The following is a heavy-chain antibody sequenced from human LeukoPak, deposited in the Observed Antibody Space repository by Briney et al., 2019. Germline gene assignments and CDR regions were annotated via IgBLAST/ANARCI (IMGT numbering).Heavy chain of an antibody. CDR2: MYYSGIT. Sequence: PSETLSLTCTVSGDSISSHYWSWIRQPPGKGLEWIGYMYYSGITNYNPSLKSRVTISADTSKNQFSLRLTSVSAADTAVYYCAREQTRTAAPGSWFDPWGQGTLVTVSS. CDR3: AREQTRTAAPGSWFDP. D-gene: IGHD6-13*01. J-gene: IGHJ5*02. V-gene: IGHV4-59*11. CDR1: GDSISSHY.